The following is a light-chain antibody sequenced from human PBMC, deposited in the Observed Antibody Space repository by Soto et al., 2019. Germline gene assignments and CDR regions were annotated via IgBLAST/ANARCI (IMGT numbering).Light chain of an antibody. CDR2: GAS. J-gene: IGKJ1*01. CDR1: QSVSSN. V-gene: IGKV3-15*01. Sequence: IVMTHSPATLSVSPCERATLSFSASQSVSSNLAWYQQKPGQAPRLLIYGASTRATGIPARFSGSGSGTEFTLTISSLQSEDFAVYYCQQYDNWPPAWTFGQGTKVDIK. CDR3: QQYDNWPPAWT.